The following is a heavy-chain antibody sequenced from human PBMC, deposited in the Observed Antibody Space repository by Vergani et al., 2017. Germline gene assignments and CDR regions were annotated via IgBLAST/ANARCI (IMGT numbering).Heavy chain of an antibody. D-gene: IGHD4-17*01. CDR3: ARSTTVTFDY. Sequence: QVQLQESGPGLVKPSETLSLTCTVSGGSISRYYWSWIRQPPGKGLEWIGYIYYSGSTNYNPSLKSRVTISVDTSKNQFSLKLSSVTAADTAVYYCARSTTVTFDYWGQGTLVTVSS. J-gene: IGHJ4*02. CDR1: GGSISRYY. CDR2: IYYSGST. V-gene: IGHV4-59*01.